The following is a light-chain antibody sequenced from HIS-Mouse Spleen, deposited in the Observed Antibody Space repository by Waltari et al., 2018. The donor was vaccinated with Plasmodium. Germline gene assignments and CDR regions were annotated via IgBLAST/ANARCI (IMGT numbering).Light chain of an antibody. V-gene: IGLV3-1*01. Sequence: SYSLPHPPSVSVSPGPTASIPSSRDKLGAKSSCWYQQKPGQSPVLVIYQDSKRPPGPPERFSGSNSGNTATLTISGTQAMDEADYYCQAWDSSTVVFGGGTKLTVL. CDR2: QDS. J-gene: IGLJ2*01. CDR3: QAWDSSTVV. CDR1: KLGAKS.